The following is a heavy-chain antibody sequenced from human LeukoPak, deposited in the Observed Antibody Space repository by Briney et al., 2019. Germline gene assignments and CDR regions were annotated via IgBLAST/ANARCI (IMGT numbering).Heavy chain of an antibody. J-gene: IGHJ4*02. Sequence: GGSLRPSCAASGFTFSSYAMSWVRQAPGKGLEWVSAISGSGGSTYYADSVKGRFTISRDNSKNTLYLQMNSLRAEDTAVYYCANFPYMVRGVISDYWGQGTLVTVSS. V-gene: IGHV3-23*01. D-gene: IGHD3-10*01. CDR1: GFTFSSYA. CDR2: ISGSGGST. CDR3: ANFPYMVRGVISDY.